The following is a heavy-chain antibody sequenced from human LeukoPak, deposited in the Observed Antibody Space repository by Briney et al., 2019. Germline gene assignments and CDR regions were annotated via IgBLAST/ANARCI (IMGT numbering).Heavy chain of an antibody. V-gene: IGHV4-4*07. Sequence: SETLSLTCTVSGGSISSYYWSWIRQPAGKGLEWIGRIYTSGSTNYNPSLKSRVTMPVDTSKNQFSLKLSSVTAADTAVYYCARDSLSSSWYKPEYFDYWGQGTLVTVSS. CDR3: ARDSLSSSWYKPEYFDY. D-gene: IGHD6-13*01. CDR1: GGSISSYY. CDR2: IYTSGST. J-gene: IGHJ4*02.